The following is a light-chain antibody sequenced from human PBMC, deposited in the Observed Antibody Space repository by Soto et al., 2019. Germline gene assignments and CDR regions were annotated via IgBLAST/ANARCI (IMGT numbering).Light chain of an antibody. V-gene: IGKV3-15*01. CDR1: QSISDT. J-gene: IGKJ1*01. CDR2: GAS. Sequence: EIVMQQSPATMSVSPGERAPLSRRASQSISDTLAWYQQKPGQAPRLLIHGASTRATGFPARFSGSGSGTDFTLTISSLQSEEFAVYYCKQYNNWPWTFGHGTKVAIK. CDR3: KQYNNWPWT.